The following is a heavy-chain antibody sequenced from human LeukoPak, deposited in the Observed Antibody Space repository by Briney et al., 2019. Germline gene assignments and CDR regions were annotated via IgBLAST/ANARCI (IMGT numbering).Heavy chain of an antibody. Sequence: GGSLRLSCAASGFTFSSYGMHWVRQAPGKGLEGVAFIRYDGSNKYYADSVKGRFTISRDNSKNTLYLQMNSLRAEDTAVYYCAKDTVEQQLVKERRYYYYYYGMDVWGQGTTVTVSS. CDR2: IRYDGSNK. D-gene: IGHD6-13*01. J-gene: IGHJ6*02. V-gene: IGHV3-30*02. CDR3: AKDTVEQQLVKERRYYYYYYGMDV. CDR1: GFTFSSYG.